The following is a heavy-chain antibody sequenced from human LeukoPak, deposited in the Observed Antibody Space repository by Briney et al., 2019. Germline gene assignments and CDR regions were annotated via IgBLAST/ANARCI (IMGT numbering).Heavy chain of an antibody. Sequence: ASVKVSCKASGGTFSSYAISWVRQAPGQGLEWMGGIIPIFGTANYAQKFQGRVTITADESTSTAYMELSSLRSEDTAVYYCARDAIVVVPAAMNSRYYYGMDVWGQGTTVTVSS. V-gene: IGHV1-69*13. J-gene: IGHJ6*02. CDR2: IIPIFGTA. CDR1: GGTFSSYA. D-gene: IGHD2-2*01. CDR3: ARDAIVVVPAAMNSRYYYGMDV.